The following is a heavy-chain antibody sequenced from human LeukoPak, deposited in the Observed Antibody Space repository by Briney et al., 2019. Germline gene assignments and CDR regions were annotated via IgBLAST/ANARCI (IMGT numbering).Heavy chain of an antibody. J-gene: IGHJ4*02. D-gene: IGHD6-19*01. V-gene: IGHV3-74*03. Sequence: PGGSQRLSCVASGFTFSSYWMHWVRQAPGKGLVWVSGLNSDGSFATYADSVKGRFTISRDNAKNTLNLQMTSLRAEDTAVYYCAKERTGGWPFDYWGQGTLVTVFS. CDR1: GFTFSSYW. CDR3: AKERTGGWPFDY. CDR2: LNSDGSFA.